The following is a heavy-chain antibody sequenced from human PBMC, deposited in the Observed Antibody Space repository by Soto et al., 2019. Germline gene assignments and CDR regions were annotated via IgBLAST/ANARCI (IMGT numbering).Heavy chain of an antibody. Sequence: QVQLVESGGGVVQPGRSLRLSCAASGFTFSSYGMHWVRQAPGKGLEWVAVIRYDGSNKYYADFVKGRFTISRDNSKNTLYLQMNSLRAEDTAVYYCARGDCSSTSCYGGNYYYYYGMDVWGQGTTVTVSS. V-gene: IGHV3-33*01. D-gene: IGHD2-2*01. CDR1: GFTFSSYG. J-gene: IGHJ6*02. CDR3: ARGDCSSTSCYGGNYYYYYGMDV. CDR2: IRYDGSNK.